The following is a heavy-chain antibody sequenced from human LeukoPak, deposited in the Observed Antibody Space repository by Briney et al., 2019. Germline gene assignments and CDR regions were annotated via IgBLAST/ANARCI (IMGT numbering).Heavy chain of an antibody. CDR2: INAGNGNT. CDR1: GYTFTSYA. Sequence: ASAKVSCKASGYTFTSYAMHWVRQTPGQRLEWMGWINAGNGNTKYSQKFQGRVTITRDTSASTAYMELSSLRSEDTAVYYCARDGGSYYDLDYWGQGILVTVSS. D-gene: IGHD1-26*01. J-gene: IGHJ4*02. V-gene: IGHV1-3*01. CDR3: ARDGGSYYDLDY.